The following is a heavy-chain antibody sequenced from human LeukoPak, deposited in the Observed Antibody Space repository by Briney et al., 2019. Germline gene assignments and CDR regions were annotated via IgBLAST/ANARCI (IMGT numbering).Heavy chain of an antibody. V-gene: IGHV4-4*02. CDR3: ARTVDTAMVTLRGGDAFDI. D-gene: IGHD5-18*01. Sequence: SGILSLTCAGAGGSISGRNWGSWGRQPPGTAPEWIGEIYHSGSTNYNPSLKSRVTISVDKSKNQFALKLSSVTAADTAVYYCARTVDTAMVTLRGGDAFDIWGQGTMVTVSS. CDR2: IYHSGST. J-gene: IGHJ3*02. CDR1: GGSISGRNW.